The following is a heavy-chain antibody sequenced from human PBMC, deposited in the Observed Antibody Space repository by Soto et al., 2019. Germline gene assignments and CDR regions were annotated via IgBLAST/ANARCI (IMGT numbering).Heavy chain of an antibody. J-gene: IGHJ2*01. V-gene: IGHV6-1*01. Sequence: PSQTLSLTCAISGDSVSSNSSAWNWIRQSPSRGLEWLGRTYYRSKWYNDYAVSVKSRITINSDTSKNQFTLQLNSLRADDTAVYYCARDPSRGSDWARYLDLWGRGTLVTVSS. D-gene: IGHD1-26*01. CDR3: ARDPSRGSDWARYLDL. CDR2: TYYRSKWYN. CDR1: GDSVSSNSSA.